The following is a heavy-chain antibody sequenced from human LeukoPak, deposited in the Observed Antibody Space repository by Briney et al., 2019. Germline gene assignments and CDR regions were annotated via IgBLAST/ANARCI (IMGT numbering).Heavy chain of an antibody. D-gene: IGHD6-13*01. J-gene: IGHJ6*02. Sequence: GGSLRLSCAASGSAFSRSWIHWVRQAPGKGLEWVANIKSDGTQNYYVDSVKGRFTISRDNAKNSLYLQMNSLRAEETAVYYCARLRPYSSSWYAYYGMDVWGQGTTVTVSS. CDR3: ARLRPYSSSWYAYYGMDV. CDR2: IKSDGTQN. V-gene: IGHV3-7*04. CDR1: GSAFSRSW.